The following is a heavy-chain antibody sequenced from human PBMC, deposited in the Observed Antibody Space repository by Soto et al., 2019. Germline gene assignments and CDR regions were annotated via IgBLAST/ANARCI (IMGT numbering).Heavy chain of an antibody. CDR3: ARDSMLWAARPPNYYYYMDV. CDR1: GFTFSSYG. J-gene: IGHJ6*03. Sequence: GGSLRLSCAASGFTFSSYGMNWVRQAPGKGLEWVSSISGSSSYIYYADSVKGRFTISRDNAKNSLYLQMNSLRAEDTAVYYCARDSMLWAARPPNYYYYMDVWGKGTTVTVSS. CDR2: ISGSSSYI. D-gene: IGHD6-6*01. V-gene: IGHV3-21*01.